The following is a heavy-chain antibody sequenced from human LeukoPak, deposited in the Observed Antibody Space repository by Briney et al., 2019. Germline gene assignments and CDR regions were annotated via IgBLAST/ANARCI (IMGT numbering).Heavy chain of an antibody. CDR3: ARGSSNMVRGVIIRSHYYYYMDV. CDR2: IIPIFGTA. Sequence: GSSVKVSCTASGGTFSSYAISWVRQAPGQGLEWMGGIIPIFGTANYAQKFQGRVTITTDESTSTAYMELSSLRSEDTAVYYCARGSSNMVRGVIIRSHYYYYMDVWGKGTTVTVSS. D-gene: IGHD3-10*01. J-gene: IGHJ6*03. V-gene: IGHV1-69*05. CDR1: GGTFSSYA.